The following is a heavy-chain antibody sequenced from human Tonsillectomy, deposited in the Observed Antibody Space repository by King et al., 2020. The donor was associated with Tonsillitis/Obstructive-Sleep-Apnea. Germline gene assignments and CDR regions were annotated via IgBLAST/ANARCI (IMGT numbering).Heavy chain of an antibody. D-gene: IGHD6-19*01. J-gene: IGHJ5*02. V-gene: IGHV1-18*01. CDR3: ARVAQWHLPPNWFDP. CDR2: ISVYNGHT. CDR1: GYTFTSYG. Sequence: QLVQSGAEVREPGASVKVSCKASGYTFTSYGISWVRQAPGQGLEWIGWISVYNGHTNYAQKLQGRVTMTTDTSTSTAYMELGSLRYDVTAVYYCARVAQWHLPPNWFDPWGQGTLVTVSS.